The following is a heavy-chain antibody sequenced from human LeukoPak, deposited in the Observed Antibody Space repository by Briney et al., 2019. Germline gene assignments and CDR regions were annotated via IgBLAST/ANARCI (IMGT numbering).Heavy chain of an antibody. CDR2: IYPGDSDT. D-gene: IGHD6-13*01. CDR1: GYGFTNFW. CDR3: ASVRYSSSWYGYY. V-gene: IGHV5-51*01. Sequence: GESLQFSCKGSGYGFTNFWIGWVRQMPGKGREWMGIIYPGDSDTRYSPSFQGQVTISADKSISTAYLQWSSLKASDTAMYYCASVRYSSSWYGYYWGQGTLVTVSS. J-gene: IGHJ4*02.